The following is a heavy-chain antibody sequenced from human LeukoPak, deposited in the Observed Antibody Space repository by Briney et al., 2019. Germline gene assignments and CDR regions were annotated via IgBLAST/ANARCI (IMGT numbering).Heavy chain of an antibody. CDR1: GGSISSGGYY. D-gene: IGHD5-12*01. CDR3: ARERVGIVATNRYFNL. V-gene: IGHV4-31*03. J-gene: IGHJ2*01. CDR2: IYYSGST. Sequence: SGTLSLTCTVSGGSISSGGYYWSWIRQHPGKGLEWIGYIYYSGSTYYNPSLKSRVTISVDTSKNQFSLKLSSVTAADTAVYYCARERVGIVATNRYFNLWGRGTLVTVSS.